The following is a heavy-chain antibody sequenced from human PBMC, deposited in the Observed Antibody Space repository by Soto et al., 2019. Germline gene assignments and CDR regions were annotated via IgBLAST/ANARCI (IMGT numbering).Heavy chain of an antibody. D-gene: IGHD3-9*01. Sequence: ASVKVSCKASGYTFTSYYMHWVRQAPGQGLEWMGIINPSGGSTSYAQKFQGRVTMTRDTSTSTVYMELSSLRSEDTAVYYCARGGDDILTGYSGSVAFDIWGQGTMVTVSS. CDR1: GYTFTSYY. J-gene: IGHJ3*02. CDR2: INPSGGST. V-gene: IGHV1-46*01. CDR3: ARGGDDILTGYSGSVAFDI.